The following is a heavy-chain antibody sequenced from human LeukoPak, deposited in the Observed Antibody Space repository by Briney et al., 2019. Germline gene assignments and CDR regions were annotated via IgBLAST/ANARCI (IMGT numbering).Heavy chain of an antibody. J-gene: IGHJ3*02. CDR2: IKEDGTEI. V-gene: IGHV3-7*02. CDR3: ARSVIAVAGYDAFDI. CDR1: GFPFSNYW. D-gene: IGHD6-19*01. Sequence: PGGSLRLSCAASGFPFSNYWMNWVRQAPGKGLEWVANIKEDGTEIYYLESVKGRFTISRDNAKNSLYLQMGSLRAEDTAVYYCARSVIAVAGYDAFDIWGQGTVVTVSS.